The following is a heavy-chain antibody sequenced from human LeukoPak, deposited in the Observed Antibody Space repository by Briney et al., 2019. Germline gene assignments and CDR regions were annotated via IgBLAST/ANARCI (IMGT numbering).Heavy chain of an antibody. Sequence: PSETLSLTCTVSGGSISNYYWNWIRQPPGKGLEWIGYIYYSGSTNYNPSLKSRVTISVDTSKNQFSLKLSSVTAADTAVYYCARASITYYYYYYMGVWGKGTTVTVSS. J-gene: IGHJ6*03. CDR2: IYYSGST. D-gene: IGHD1-14*01. V-gene: IGHV4-59*01. CDR1: GGSISNYY. CDR3: ARASITYYYYYYMGV.